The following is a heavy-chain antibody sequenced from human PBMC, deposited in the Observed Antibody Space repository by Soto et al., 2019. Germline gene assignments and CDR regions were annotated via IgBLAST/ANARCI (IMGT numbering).Heavy chain of an antibody. CDR2: INHSGST. J-gene: IGHJ1*01. V-gene: IGHV4-34*01. Sequence: SETLSLTCAVYGGSFSGYYWSWIRQPPGKGLEWIGEINHSGSTNYNPSLKSRVTISVDTSKNQFSLKLSSVTAADTAVYYCARAPYYGSGSFHRPYFQHWGQGTLVTVSS. D-gene: IGHD3-10*01. CDR3: ARAPYYGSGSFHRPYFQH. CDR1: GGSFSGYY.